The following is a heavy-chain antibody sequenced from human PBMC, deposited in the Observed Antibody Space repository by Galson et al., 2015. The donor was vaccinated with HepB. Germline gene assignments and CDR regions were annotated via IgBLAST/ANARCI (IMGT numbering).Heavy chain of an antibody. CDR1: GYTFTSYY. J-gene: IGHJ4*02. CDR2: INPSGGST. Sequence: SVKVSCKASGYTFTSYYMHWVRQAPGQGLEWMGIINPSGGSTSYAQKFQGRVTMTRDTSTSTVYMELSSLRSEDTAVYYCARDHQGGMATIIGQGRQLDYWGQGTLVTVSS. CDR3: ARDHQGGMATIIGQGRQLDY. D-gene: IGHD5-24*01. V-gene: IGHV1-46*01.